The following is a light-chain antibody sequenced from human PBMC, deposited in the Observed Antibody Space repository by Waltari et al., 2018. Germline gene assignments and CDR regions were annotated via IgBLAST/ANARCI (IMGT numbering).Light chain of an antibody. Sequence: QSALTQTATVSGSPGQSITISCTGTSSDVGTYNLVSWYQQHPGKAPTLIIYDVNKRPSGVSKRFSGSKSGNTASLTISGLQAADEADYYCCSYAGSAISVFGGGTKLTVL. CDR3: CSYAGSAISV. J-gene: IGLJ2*01. CDR1: SSDVGTYNL. V-gene: IGLV2-23*02. CDR2: DVN.